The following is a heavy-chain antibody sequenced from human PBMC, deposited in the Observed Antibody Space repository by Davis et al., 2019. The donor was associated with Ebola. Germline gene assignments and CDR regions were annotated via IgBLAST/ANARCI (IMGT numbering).Heavy chain of an antibody. CDR3: ARDIVVVPAAVGSGGY. CDR1: GYTFTSYG. V-gene: IGHV1-18*04. D-gene: IGHD2-2*01. Sequence: ASVKVSCKASGYTFTSYGISWVRQAPGQGLEWMGWISAYNGNTNYAQKLQGRVTMTTDTSTSTAYMELRSLRSDDTAVYYCARDIVVVPAAVGSGGYWGQGTLVTVSS. J-gene: IGHJ4*02. CDR2: ISAYNGNT.